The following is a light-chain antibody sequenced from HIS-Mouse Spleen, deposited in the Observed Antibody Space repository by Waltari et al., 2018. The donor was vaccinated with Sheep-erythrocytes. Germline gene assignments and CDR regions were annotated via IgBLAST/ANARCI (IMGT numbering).Light chain of an antibody. V-gene: IGLV1-44*01. J-gene: IGLJ3*02. Sequence: QSVLTQPPSASGTPGQRVTISCSGSSSNIGSNPVNWYQQLPGTAPKLLIYSNNQRPSGVPDRFSGSKSGTSAYLAISGLQSEDEADYYCAAWDDSLNGPVFGGGTKLTVL. CDR1: SSNIGSNP. CDR2: SNN. CDR3: AAWDDSLNGPV.